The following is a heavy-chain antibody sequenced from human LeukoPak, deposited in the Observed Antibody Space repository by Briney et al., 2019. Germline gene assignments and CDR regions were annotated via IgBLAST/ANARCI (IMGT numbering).Heavy chain of an antibody. J-gene: IGHJ4*02. CDR2: IYYSGST. V-gene: IGHV4-39*07. CDR1: GGSISSSSYY. Sequence: SETLSLTCTVSGGSISSSSYYWGWIRQPPGKGLEWIGSIYYSGSTNYNPSLKSRVTISVDTSKNQFSLKLSSVTAADTAVYYCARGSSIAAFIFDYWGQGTLVTVSS. CDR3: ARGSSIAAFIFDY. D-gene: IGHD6-6*01.